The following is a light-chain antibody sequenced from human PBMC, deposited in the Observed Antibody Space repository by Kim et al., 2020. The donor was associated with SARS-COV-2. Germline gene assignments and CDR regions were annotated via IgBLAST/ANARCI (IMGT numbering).Light chain of an antibody. J-gene: IGLJ1*01. CDR2: KDN. CDR3: QVWDSRSYV. V-gene: IGLV3-9*01. Sequence: SVVRGEPARITGGGNIIGGKIVHWYQRKPGQVPVLVIYKDNDRPSGIPERFSGSNSGNAATLTISGAQAGDDADYHCQVWDSRSYVFGTGTKVTVL. CDR1: IIGGKI.